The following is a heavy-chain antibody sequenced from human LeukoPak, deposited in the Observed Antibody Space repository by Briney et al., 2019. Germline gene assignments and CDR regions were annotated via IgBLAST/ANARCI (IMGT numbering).Heavy chain of an antibody. V-gene: IGHV3-7*01. J-gene: IGHJ4*01. CDR1: GFTFSSYW. CDR3: ARDNVGALDY. CDR2: MKQDGSAK. D-gene: IGHD1-26*01. Sequence: QPGGSLRLSCVASGFTFSSYWMAWVRQAPGEGLEWVANMKQDGSAKHYADSVKGRFSISRDNSKNSVYLQMDSLRAEDTALYYCARDNVGALDYWGHGTLVTVSS.